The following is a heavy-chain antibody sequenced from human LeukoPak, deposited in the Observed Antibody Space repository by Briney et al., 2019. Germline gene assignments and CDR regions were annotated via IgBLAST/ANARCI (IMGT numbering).Heavy chain of an antibody. J-gene: IGHJ4*02. CDR3: ARDIGGGRVRFDY. D-gene: IGHD2-15*01. CDR2: ISAYNGNT. CDR1: GFPFTSYG. Sequence: ASVNVSCKASGFPFTSYGISWVRQAPGQGLEWMGWISAYNGNTNYEQKLQGRVTMTTDTSTSTAYMELRSLRSDDTAVYYCARDIGGGRVRFDYWGQGTLVTVSS. V-gene: IGHV1-18*01.